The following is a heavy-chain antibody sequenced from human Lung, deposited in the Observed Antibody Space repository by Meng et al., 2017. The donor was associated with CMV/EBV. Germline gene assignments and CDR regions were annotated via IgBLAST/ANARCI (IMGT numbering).Heavy chain of an antibody. Sequence: GGSLRLXCAASGFTFSDYYMSWIRQAPGKGLEWVSYISSSGSTKYYADPVKGRFTISRDNAKNSLYLKMNSLGAEDTAVYYCASLVVTTLYYYYGMDVWGQGXTVTVSS. D-gene: IGHD4-23*01. CDR1: GFTFSDYY. J-gene: IGHJ6*02. CDR2: ISSSGSTK. V-gene: IGHV3-11*04. CDR3: ASLVVTTLYYYYGMDV.